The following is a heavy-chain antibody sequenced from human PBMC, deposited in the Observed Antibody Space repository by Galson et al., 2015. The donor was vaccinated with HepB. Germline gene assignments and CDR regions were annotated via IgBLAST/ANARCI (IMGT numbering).Heavy chain of an antibody. CDR2: INYSGST. V-gene: IGHV4-31*03. CDR3: ARVRDVNAFDV. J-gene: IGHJ3*01. CDR1: GGSINSGGYY. Sequence: TLSLTCTVSGGSINSGGYYWRWIRQHPGKGLEWIGYINYSGSTYYNPSLKSRVTMSLDTSKNPFSLKLSSLTAADTAVYHCARVRDVNAFDVWGQGTMVTVSS. D-gene: IGHD5-24*01.